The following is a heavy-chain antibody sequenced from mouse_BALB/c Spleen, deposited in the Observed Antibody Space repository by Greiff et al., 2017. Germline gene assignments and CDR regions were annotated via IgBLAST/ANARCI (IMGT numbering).Heavy chain of an antibody. V-gene: IGHV5-6*01. J-gene: IGHJ3*01. CDR1: GFTFSSYG. CDR3: ASLTTATAY. D-gene: IGHD1-2*01. Sequence: EVQLVESGGDLVKPGGSLKLSCAASGFTFSSYGLSWVRQTPDKRLEWVATISSGGSYTYYPDSVKGRFTISRDNAKNTLYLQMSSLKSEDTAMYYCASLTTATAYWGQGTLVTVSA. CDR2: ISSGGSYT.